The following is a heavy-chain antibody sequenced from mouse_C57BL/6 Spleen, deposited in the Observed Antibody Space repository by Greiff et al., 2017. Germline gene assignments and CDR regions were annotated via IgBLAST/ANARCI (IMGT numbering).Heavy chain of an antibody. CDR1: GYTFTSYW. J-gene: IGHJ3*01. CDR2: IHPNSGST. V-gene: IGHV1-64*01. D-gene: IGHD2-4*01. CDR3: ARWDDYEAY. Sequence: QVHVKQSGAELVKPGASVKLSCKASGYTFTSYWMHWVKQRPGQGLEWIGMIHPNSGSTNYNEKFKSKATLTVDKSSSTAYMQLSSLTSEDSAVYYCARWDDYEAYWGQGTLVTVSA.